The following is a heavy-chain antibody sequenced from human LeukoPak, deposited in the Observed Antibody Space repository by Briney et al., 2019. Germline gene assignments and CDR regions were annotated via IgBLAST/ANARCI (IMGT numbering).Heavy chain of an antibody. CDR3: ARDGRYSDDDFDY. J-gene: IGHJ4*02. CDR2: ISGTSRYI. V-gene: IGHV3-21*01. Sequence: GGSLRLSCVASGFTFTTYTMNWVRQAPGKGLEWVSSISGTSRYIYYVDSVKGRFTISRDNAQNSLYLQMNSLTAEDTAVYYCARDGRYSDDDFDYWGLGTLVTVSS. CDR1: GFTFTTYT. D-gene: IGHD1-1*01.